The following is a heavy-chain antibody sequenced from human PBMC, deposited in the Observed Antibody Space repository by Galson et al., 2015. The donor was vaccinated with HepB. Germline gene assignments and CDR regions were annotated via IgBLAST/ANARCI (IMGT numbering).Heavy chain of an antibody. D-gene: IGHD3-10*02. V-gene: IGHV4-34*01. J-gene: IGHJ4*02. CDR1: GGSFSGYY. CDR2: INHSGST. CDR3: ARGRSSSVFGKTQKDTRPIDY. Sequence: TLSLTCAVYGGSFSGYYWSWIRQPPGKGLEWIGEINHSGSTNYNPSLKSRVTISVDTSKNQFSLKLSSVTAADTAVYYCARGRSSSVFGKTQKDTRPIDYWGQGTLVTVSS.